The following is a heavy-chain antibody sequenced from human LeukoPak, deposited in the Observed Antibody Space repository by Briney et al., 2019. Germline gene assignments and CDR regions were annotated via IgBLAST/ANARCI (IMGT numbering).Heavy chain of an antibody. J-gene: IGHJ5*02. CDR3: ARDTRLRGTNWFDP. V-gene: IGHV4-31*03. CDR2: VSHSGPT. D-gene: IGHD4-17*01. CDR1: GGSVSSGNYY. Sequence: SETLSLTCTVSGGSVSSGNYYWSWIRQHPGKGLEWIGYVSHSGPTDINPSLKSRATIAVDTSTNQFFLRLTSVTAADTAIYYCARDTRLRGTNWFDPWGQGTLVTVSS.